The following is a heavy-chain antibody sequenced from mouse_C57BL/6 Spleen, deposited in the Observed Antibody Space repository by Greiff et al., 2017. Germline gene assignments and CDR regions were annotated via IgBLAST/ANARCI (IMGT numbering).Heavy chain of an antibody. CDR2: IYPGDGDT. D-gene: IGHD2-2*01. J-gene: IGHJ2*01. V-gene: IGHV1-82*01. CDR3: ARFYGSLYYFDY. Sequence: VQLQQSGPELVKPGASVKISCTASGYAFSSSWMNWVKQRPGKGLEWIGRIYPGDGDTNYNGKFKGKATLTADKSSSTAYMQLSSLTSEDSAVYFCARFYGSLYYFDYWGQGTTLTVSS. CDR1: GYAFSSSW.